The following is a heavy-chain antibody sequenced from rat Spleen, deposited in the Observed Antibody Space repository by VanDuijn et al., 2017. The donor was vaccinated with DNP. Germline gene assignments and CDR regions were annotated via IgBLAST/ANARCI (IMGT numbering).Heavy chain of an antibody. Sequence: EVQLQESGPGLVKPSQSLSLTCSVTGYSITSSYRWNWIRKFPGNKMEWVGHISYSGSTSYNPSLKSRISITRDTSKNRFFLQLNSVTTEDTATYYCARSEPHYWGQGVMVTVSS. V-gene: IGHV3-1*01. CDR2: ISYSGST. D-gene: IGHD3-4*01. CDR3: ARSEPHY. J-gene: IGHJ2*01. CDR1: GYSITSSY.